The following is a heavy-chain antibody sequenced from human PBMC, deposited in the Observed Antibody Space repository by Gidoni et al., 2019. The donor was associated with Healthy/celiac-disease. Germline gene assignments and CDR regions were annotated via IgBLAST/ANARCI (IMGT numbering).Heavy chain of an antibody. CDR1: GFTFSSYA. J-gene: IGHJ4*02. CDR2: ISGRGGST. D-gene: IGHD6-19*01. Sequence: EVQLVESGGGLVRPGRSLRLSCAASGFTFSSYAMSWVRQAPGKGLEVVSAISGRGGSTYYADSVKGRFTISRDNSKNTLYLQMNSLRAEDTAVYYCAKRIAVAEDFGYWGQGTLVTVSS. V-gene: IGHV3-23*04. CDR3: AKRIAVAEDFGY.